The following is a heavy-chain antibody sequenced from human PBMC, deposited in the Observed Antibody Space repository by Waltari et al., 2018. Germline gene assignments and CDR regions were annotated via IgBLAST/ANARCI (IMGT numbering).Heavy chain of an antibody. Sequence: QVQLLESGPGLVKPSETLSLTCAVSDYSISSGHYWGWIRQPPGKGLEWSGSIYYSGSTNYNPALKSRVTISVDTSKNQFSLKMTSATASDTAVYYCARSSVSCCNWFDPWGQGTLVTVSS. CDR3: ARSSVSCCNWFDP. CDR1: DYSISSGHY. V-gene: IGHV4-38-2*01. D-gene: IGHD2-2*01. CDR2: IYYSGST. J-gene: IGHJ5*02.